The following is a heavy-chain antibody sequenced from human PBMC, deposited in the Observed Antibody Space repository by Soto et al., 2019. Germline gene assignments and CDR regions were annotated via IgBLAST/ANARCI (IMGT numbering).Heavy chain of an antibody. CDR1: GFTFSSYA. CDR3: AKGNTAIAAAGTKVYGMDV. J-gene: IGHJ6*02. Sequence: GSLRLSCAASGFTFSSYAMSWVRQAPGKGLEWVSAISGSGGSTYYADSVKGRFTLSRDNSKNTPYLQMNSLRAEDTAVYYCAKGNTAIAAAGTKVYGMDVWGQGTTVTVSS. V-gene: IGHV3-23*01. D-gene: IGHD6-13*01. CDR2: ISGSGGST.